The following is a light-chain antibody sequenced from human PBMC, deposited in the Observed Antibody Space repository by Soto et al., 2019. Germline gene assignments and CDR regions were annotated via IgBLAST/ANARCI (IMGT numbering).Light chain of an antibody. CDR2: EVS. CDR3: NSYTSSSTYV. CDR1: SSDVGGYNY. J-gene: IGLJ1*01. Sequence: QSVLTQPPSASGSPGQSVTISCTGTSSDVGGYNYVSWYQQHPGKAPKVMIYEVSKRPSGVPDRFSGSKSGNTASLTVSGLQAEDEADYYCNSYTSSSTYVFGTGTKLTVL. V-gene: IGLV2-8*01.